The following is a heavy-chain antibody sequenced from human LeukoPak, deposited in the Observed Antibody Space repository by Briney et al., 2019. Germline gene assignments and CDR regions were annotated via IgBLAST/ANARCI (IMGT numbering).Heavy chain of an antibody. CDR3: ARDRGRIEWNRVAFDI. J-gene: IGHJ3*02. V-gene: IGHV4-34*01. CDR2: INHSGNT. CDR1: SGSFSGYY. D-gene: IGHD3-3*01. Sequence: PSETLSLTCAVYSGSFSGYYWSWIRQPPGKGLEWIGAINHSGNTNYNPSLKSRVTISVDTSKNQFSLKLSSVTAADTAVYYCARDRGRIEWNRVAFDIWGQGTMVTVSS.